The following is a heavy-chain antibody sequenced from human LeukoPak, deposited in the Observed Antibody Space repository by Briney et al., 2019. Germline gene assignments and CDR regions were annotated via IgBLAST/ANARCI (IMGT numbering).Heavy chain of an antibody. D-gene: IGHD3-10*01. CDR2: IYYSGST. Sequence: PSETLSLTCTVSGGSISSYYWSWIRQPPGKGLEWIGYIYYSGSTNYNPSLKSRVTISVDTSKNQFSLKLSSVTAADTAVYYCARHPREIGGPKTYNWFDPWGQGTLVTVSS. CDR1: GGSISSYY. V-gene: IGHV4-59*08. J-gene: IGHJ5*02. CDR3: ARHPREIGGPKTYNWFDP.